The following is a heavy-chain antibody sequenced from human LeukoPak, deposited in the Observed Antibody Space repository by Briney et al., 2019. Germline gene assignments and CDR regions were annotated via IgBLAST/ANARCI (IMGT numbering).Heavy chain of an antibody. CDR2: ISSSGSTI. CDR1: GFTFSDYY. V-gene: IGHV3-11*01. D-gene: IGHD6-19*01. CDR3: AKGMGIAVASPFDY. Sequence: GGSLRPSCAASGFTFSDYYMSWIRQAPGKGLEWVSYISSSGSTIYYADSVKGRFTISRDNAKNTLYLQMNSLRAEDTAVYYCAKGMGIAVASPFDYWGQGTLVTVSS. J-gene: IGHJ4*02.